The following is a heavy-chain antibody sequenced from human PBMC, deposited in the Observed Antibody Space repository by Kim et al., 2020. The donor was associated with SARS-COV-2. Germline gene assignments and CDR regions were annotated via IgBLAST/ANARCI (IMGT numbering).Heavy chain of an antibody. D-gene: IGHD2-2*01. CDR2: IYYSGST. CDR3: ARRPTLFCSSTSCYDY. Sequence: SETLSLTCTVSGGSISSSSYYWGWIRQPPGKGLEWIGSIYYSGSTYYNPSLKSRVTISVDTSKNQFSLKLSSVTAADTAVYYCARRPTLFCSSTSCYDY. CDR1: GGSISSSSYY. V-gene: IGHV4-39*01. J-gene: IGHJ4*03.